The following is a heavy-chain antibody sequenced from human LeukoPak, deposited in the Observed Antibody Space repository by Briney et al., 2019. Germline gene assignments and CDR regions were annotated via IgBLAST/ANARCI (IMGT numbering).Heavy chain of an antibody. V-gene: IGHV4-59*01. Sequence: SETLSPTCTVSGGSISSYYWSWIRQPPGKGLEWIGYIYYSGSTNYNPSLKSRVTISVDTSKNQFSLKLSSVTAADTAVYYCARGWVIWFDPWGQGTLVTVSS. J-gene: IGHJ5*02. CDR2: IYYSGST. CDR3: ARGWVIWFDP. CDR1: GGSISSYY. D-gene: IGHD3-22*01.